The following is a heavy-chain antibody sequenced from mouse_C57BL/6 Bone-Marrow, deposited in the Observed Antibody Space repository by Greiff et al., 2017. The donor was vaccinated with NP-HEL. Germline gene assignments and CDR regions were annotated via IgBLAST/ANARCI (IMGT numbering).Heavy chain of an antibody. V-gene: IGHV5-16*01. D-gene: IGHD2-5*01. CDR3: ARDGSNYVLHWYFDV. Sequence: EVMLVESEGGLVQPGSSMKLSCTASGFTFSDYYMAWVRQVPEKGLEWVANINYDGSSTYYLDSLKSRFIISRDNAKNILYLQMSSLKSEDTATYYCARDGSNYVLHWYFDVWGTGTTVTVSS. CDR1: GFTFSDYY. J-gene: IGHJ1*03. CDR2: INYDGSST.